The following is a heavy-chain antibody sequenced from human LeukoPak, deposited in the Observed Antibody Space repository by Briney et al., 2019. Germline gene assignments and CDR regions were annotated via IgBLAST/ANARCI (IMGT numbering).Heavy chain of an antibody. V-gene: IGHV3-30*18. D-gene: IGHD5-18*01. CDR1: GFTFSSYG. CDR2: ISYDGSNK. Sequence: PGGSLRLSCAASGFTFSSYGMHWVRQAPGKGLEWVAVISYDGSNKYYADSVKGRFTISRDNSKNTLYLQMNSLRAEDTAVYYCAKDRDTAMYYFDYWGQGTLVTVSS. J-gene: IGHJ4*02. CDR3: AKDRDTAMYYFDY.